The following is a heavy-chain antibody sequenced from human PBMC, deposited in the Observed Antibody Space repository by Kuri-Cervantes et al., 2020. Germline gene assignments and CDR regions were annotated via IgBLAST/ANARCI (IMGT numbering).Heavy chain of an antibody. V-gene: IGHV4-61*01. Sequence: SETLSLTCTVSGGSISSSSYYWSWIRQPPGKGLEWIGYIYYSGSTNYNPSLKSRVTISVDTSKNQFYLKLSSVTAADTAVYYCARVVTPYYYYGMDVWGQGTTVTVSS. CDR2: IYYSGST. D-gene: IGHD5-18*01. J-gene: IGHJ6*02. CDR1: GGSISSSSYY. CDR3: ARVVTPYYYYGMDV.